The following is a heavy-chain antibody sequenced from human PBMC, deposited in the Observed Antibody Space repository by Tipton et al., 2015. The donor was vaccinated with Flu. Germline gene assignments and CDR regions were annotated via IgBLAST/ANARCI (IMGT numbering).Heavy chain of an antibody. V-gene: IGHV3-30*04. CDR2: ISNDGSNK. J-gene: IGHJ4*02. CDR3: ASSPQIGFCGGDCYSGFDY. D-gene: IGHD2-21*02. Sequence: SLRLSCAASGFTFSNYAMHWVRQAPGKGLEWVAVISNDGSNKFYADSVKGRFTISRDNFKNTVHLQVNSLKAEDTAVCFCASSPQIGFCGGDCYSGFDYWGQGTLVTVSS. CDR1: GFTFSNYA.